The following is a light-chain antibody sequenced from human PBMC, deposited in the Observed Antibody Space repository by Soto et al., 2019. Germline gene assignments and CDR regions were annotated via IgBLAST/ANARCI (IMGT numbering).Light chain of an antibody. J-gene: IGLJ1*01. CDR1: SSDVGGYNY. CDR3: TSYAGSNNFFYV. Sequence: QSALTQPPSASGSPGQSVTISCTGTSSDVGGYNYVSWYQQHPGKAPKLMIYEVSKRPSGVPDRFSGSKSGNTASLTVSGLQAEDEADYYCTSYAGSNNFFYVFGTGTKLT. V-gene: IGLV2-8*01. CDR2: EVS.